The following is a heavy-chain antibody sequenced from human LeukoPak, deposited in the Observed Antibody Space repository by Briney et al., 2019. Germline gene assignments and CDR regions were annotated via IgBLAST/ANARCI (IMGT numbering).Heavy chain of an antibody. CDR3: AKERYYDILTGYYADWGFDY. D-gene: IGHD3-9*01. V-gene: IGHV3-30*02. J-gene: IGHJ4*02. CDR2: IRYDGSNK. CDR1: GFTFSSYG. Sequence: PGGSLRLSCAASGFTFSSYGMHWVRQSPRKGLEWVAFIRYDGSNKYYADSVKGRFTISRDNSKNTLYLQMNSLRAEDTAVYYCAKERYYDILTGYYADWGFDYWGQGTLVTVSS.